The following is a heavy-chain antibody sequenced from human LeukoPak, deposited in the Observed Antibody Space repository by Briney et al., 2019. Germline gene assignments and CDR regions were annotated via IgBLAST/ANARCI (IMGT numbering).Heavy chain of an antibody. Sequence: SETLSLTCTVSADSISSYYWSWIRQPAGKGLEWIGRIYASGSTNYNPSLKSRVTMSVDTSKNLFSLKLSSVTAADTAVYYCARDRGREVRGVIIFDYWGQGTLVTVSS. CDR2: IYASGST. CDR3: ARDRGREVRGVIIFDY. CDR1: ADSISSYY. J-gene: IGHJ4*02. D-gene: IGHD3-10*01. V-gene: IGHV4-4*07.